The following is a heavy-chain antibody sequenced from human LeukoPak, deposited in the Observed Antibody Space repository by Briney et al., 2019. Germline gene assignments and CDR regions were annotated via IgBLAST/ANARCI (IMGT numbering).Heavy chain of an antibody. D-gene: IGHD6-13*01. Sequence: AGRSLRLSCAASGFTFSNYGMHWVRQAPGKGLEWVAVISYDGSNKYYADSVKGRFTISRDNSKNTLYLQMNSLRAEDTAVYYCVKNQDAGYSSSCLDYWGQGTLVTVSS. CDR2: ISYDGSNK. J-gene: IGHJ4*02. V-gene: IGHV3-30*18. CDR3: VKNQDAGYSSSCLDY. CDR1: GFTFSNYG.